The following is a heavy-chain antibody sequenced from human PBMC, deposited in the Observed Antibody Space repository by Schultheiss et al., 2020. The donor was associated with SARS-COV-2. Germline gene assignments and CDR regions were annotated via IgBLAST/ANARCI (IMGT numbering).Heavy chain of an antibody. CDR3: ARLAGVNWFDP. Sequence: ASVKVSCKASGYTFSSFDINWVRQAPGQGLEWMGWISAYNGNTNYAQKLQGRVTMTTDTSTSTAYMELRSLRSDDTAVYYCARLAGVNWFDPWGQGTLVTVSS. CDR1: GYTFSSFD. V-gene: IGHV1-18*01. CDR2: ISAYNGNT. J-gene: IGHJ5*02. D-gene: IGHD7-27*01.